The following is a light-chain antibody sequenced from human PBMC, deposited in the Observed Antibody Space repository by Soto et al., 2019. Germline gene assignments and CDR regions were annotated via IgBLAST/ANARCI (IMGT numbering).Light chain of an antibody. Sequence: DIQMTQSPSTLSASVGDRVTLTCRASQSISVWLAWYQQKAGKAPNLLIYKASRLESGVPSRFSGSGSETEFTLTLSGLQPGVSRTYYCQQDKRSFPPFRQETKGDIX. CDR3: QQDKRSFPP. CDR1: QSISVW. V-gene: IGKV1-5*03. CDR2: KAS. J-gene: IGKJ1*01.